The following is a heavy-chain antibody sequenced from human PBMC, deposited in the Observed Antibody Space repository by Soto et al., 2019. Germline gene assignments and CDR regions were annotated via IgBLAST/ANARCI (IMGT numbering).Heavy chain of an antibody. CDR1: GGTFSSYA. J-gene: IGHJ4*02. CDR3: ARITMVRGVIINHGDY. Sequence: GASVKVSCRASGGTFSSYAISWVRQAPGQGLEWMGGIIPIFGTANYAQKFQGRVTITADESTSTAYMELSSLRSVDTAVYYCARITMVRGVIINHGDYWGQGTLVTVSS. V-gene: IGHV1-69*13. D-gene: IGHD3-10*01. CDR2: IIPIFGTA.